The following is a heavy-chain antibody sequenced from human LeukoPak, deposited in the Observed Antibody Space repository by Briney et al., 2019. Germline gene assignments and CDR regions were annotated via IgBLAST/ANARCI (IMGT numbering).Heavy chain of an antibody. V-gene: IGHV4-61*02. CDR1: GGSISSGSYH. CDR3: ARSYYYDGEQGD. J-gene: IGHJ4*02. Sequence: SETLSLTCSVSGGSISSGSYHWSWIRRPAAKGLEWIGRIYTSGSTNYNPSPTSRVTISVDTSKNQFSLKLSSVTAADTAVYYCARSYYYDGEQGDWGQGTPVTVSS. CDR2: IYTSGST. D-gene: IGHD3-22*01.